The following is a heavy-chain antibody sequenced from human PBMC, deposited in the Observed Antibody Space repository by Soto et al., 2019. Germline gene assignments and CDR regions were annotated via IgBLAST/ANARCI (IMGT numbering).Heavy chain of an antibody. D-gene: IGHD3-10*01. Sequence: SETLSLTCAVYGGSFSGYYWSWIRQPPGKGLEWIGEINHSGSTNYNPSLKSRVTISVDTSKNQFSLKLSSVTAADTAVYYCARKFRGQIRTLDYWGQGTLVTV. J-gene: IGHJ4*02. CDR1: GGSFSGYY. V-gene: IGHV4-34*01. CDR2: INHSGST. CDR3: ARKFRGQIRTLDY.